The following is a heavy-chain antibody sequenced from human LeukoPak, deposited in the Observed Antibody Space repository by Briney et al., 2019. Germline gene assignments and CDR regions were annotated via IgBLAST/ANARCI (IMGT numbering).Heavy chain of an antibody. D-gene: IGHD5-24*01. Sequence: PSETLSLTCTVSGGSISSGSYYWSWIRQPAGKGLEWIGRIYTSGSTNYNPSLKSRVTISVDTSKNQFSLKLSSVTAADTAVYFCTRAKSWLPFDYWGQGTLVTVSS. J-gene: IGHJ4*02. CDR3: TRAKSWLPFDY. CDR1: GGSISSGSYY. CDR2: IYTSGST. V-gene: IGHV4-61*02.